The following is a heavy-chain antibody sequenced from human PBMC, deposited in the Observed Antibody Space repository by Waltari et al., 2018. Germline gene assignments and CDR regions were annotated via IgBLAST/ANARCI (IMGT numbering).Heavy chain of an antibody. Sequence: QLQLQESGPGLVKPSETLSLTCTVSGGSISSSSYYWGWIRQPPGKGLEWIGSIYYSGSTYYNPSLKSRVTISVDTSKNQFSLKLSSVTAADTAVYYCASPYSGYDLGAFDIWGQGTMVIVSS. CDR2: IYYSGST. CDR3: ASPYSGYDLGAFDI. D-gene: IGHD5-12*01. V-gene: IGHV4-39*07. J-gene: IGHJ3*02. CDR1: GGSISSSSYY.